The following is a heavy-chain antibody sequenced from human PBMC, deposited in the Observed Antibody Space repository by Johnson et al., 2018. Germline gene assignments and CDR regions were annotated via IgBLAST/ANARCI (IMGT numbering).Heavy chain of an antibody. D-gene: IGHD3-22*01. CDR1: GFTFSSYW. V-gene: IGHV3-74*02. Sequence: VQLVESGGGLVQPGGSXRLSCAASGFTFSSYWMHWVRQAPGKGLVWVSRLNSAGSSTSYADSVKGRFTSSRDNAKNPVYLQMNRLRAEDTAVYYCAKVFVYRSDYYYGEYVQYWGHGTLVTVSA. J-gene: IGHJ1*01. CDR3: AKVFVYRSDYYYGEYVQY. CDR2: LNSAGSST.